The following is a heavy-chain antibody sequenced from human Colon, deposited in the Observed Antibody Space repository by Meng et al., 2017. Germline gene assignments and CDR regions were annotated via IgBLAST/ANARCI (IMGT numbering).Heavy chain of an antibody. CDR2: IYPGDSDT. Sequence: GESLKISCKGSGYSFTSYWIGWVRQMPGKGLEWMGIIYPGDSDTRYSPSFQGQVTISADKSISTAYLQWSSLNASDTAMYYCARHKGSGSYHTYQYGMDVWGQGTTVTVSS. D-gene: IGHD3-10*01. V-gene: IGHV5-51*01. CDR1: GYSFTSYW. J-gene: IGHJ6*02. CDR3: ARHKGSGSYHTYQYGMDV.